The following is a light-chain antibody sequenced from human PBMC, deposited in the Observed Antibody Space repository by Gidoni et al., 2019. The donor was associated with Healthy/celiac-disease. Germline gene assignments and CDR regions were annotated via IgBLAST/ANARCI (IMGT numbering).Light chain of an antibody. J-gene: IGKJ1*01. CDR2: GAS. V-gene: IGKV3-20*01. Sequence: EIELTQSPGTLSLSPGERATLSCRASQSVSSSYLAWYQQKPGQAPRLLIYGASSMATGIPDRFSGSGSGTDFTLTISRLEPEDFAVYYCQQYGSSPKTFGQGTKVEIK. CDR1: QSVSSSY. CDR3: QQYGSSPKT.